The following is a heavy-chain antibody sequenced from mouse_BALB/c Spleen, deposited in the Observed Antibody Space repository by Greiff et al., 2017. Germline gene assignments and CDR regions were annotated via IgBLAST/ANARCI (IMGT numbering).Heavy chain of an antibody. CDR3: ARDPVRRAMDY. V-gene: IGHV5-6-3*01. D-gene: IGHD2-14*01. CDR2: INSNGGST. Sequence: EVKVVESGGGLVQPGGSLKLSCAASGFTFSSYGMSWVRQTPDKRLELVATINSNGGSTYYPDSVKGRFTISRDNAKNTLYLQMSSLKSEDTAMYYCARDPVRRAMDYWGQGTSVTVSS. CDR1: GFTFSSYG. J-gene: IGHJ4*01.